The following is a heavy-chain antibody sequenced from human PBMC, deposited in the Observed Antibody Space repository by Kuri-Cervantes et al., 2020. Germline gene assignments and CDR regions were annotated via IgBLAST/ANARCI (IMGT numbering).Heavy chain of an antibody. V-gene: IGHV1-8*02. CDR3: ARATGYCSGGSCLRYYYYYMDV. CDR2: MNPNSGHT. D-gene: IGHD2-15*01. J-gene: IGHJ6*03. Sequence: ASVKVSCKASGYTFITYDINWVRQATGRGLEWMGWMNPNSGHTIYAQKFQGRVTMTRNTSIGTAYMELSSLRSEDTAVYYCARATGYCSGGSCLRYYYYYMDVWGKGTTVTVSS. CDR1: GYTFITYD.